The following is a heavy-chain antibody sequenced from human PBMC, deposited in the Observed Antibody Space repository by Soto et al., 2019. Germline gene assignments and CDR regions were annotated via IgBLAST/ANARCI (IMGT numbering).Heavy chain of an antibody. D-gene: IGHD2-2*01. J-gene: IGHJ5*02. CDR3: ARDDIVVVPAAIGPNWLDP. V-gene: IGHV1-18*01. CDR2: ISAYNGNT. Sequence: ASVKVSCKASGYTFTSYGISWVRQAPGQGLEWMGWISAYNGNTNYAQKLQGRVTMTTDTSTSTAYMELRSLRSDDTAVYYCARDDIVVVPAAIGPNWLDPWGQGTLVTVSS. CDR1: GYTFTSYG.